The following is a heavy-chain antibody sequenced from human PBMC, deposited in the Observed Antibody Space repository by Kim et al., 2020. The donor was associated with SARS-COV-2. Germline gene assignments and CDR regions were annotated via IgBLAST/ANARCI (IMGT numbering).Heavy chain of an antibody. CDR2: IYYSGST. J-gene: IGHJ4*02. CDR1: GGSISSSSYY. Sequence: SETLSLTCTVSGGSISSSSYYWGWIRQPPGKGLEWIGSIYYSGSTYYNPSLKSRVTISVDTSMNQFSLKLSSVTAADTAVYYCARRATYYYDSSGAPYFDYWGQGTLVTVSS. CDR3: ARRATYYYDSSGAPYFDY. V-gene: IGHV4-39*01. D-gene: IGHD3-22*01.